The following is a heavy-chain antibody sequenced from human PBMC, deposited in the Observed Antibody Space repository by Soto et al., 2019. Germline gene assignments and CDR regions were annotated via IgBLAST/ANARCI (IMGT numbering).Heavy chain of an antibody. V-gene: IGHV3-48*03. CDR3: ARESFSASPNFFDY. Sequence: EVQLVESGGGLVQPGGSLRLSCAASGFAFSNYEMNWVRQAPGKGLEWVSYISLSGSTIYYADSVKGRFTISRDDAKNSLYLQMDSLRDDDTAVYYCARESFSASPNFFDYWGQGPLVTVSS. D-gene: IGHD3-3*02. J-gene: IGHJ4*02. CDR2: ISLSGSTI. CDR1: GFAFSNYE.